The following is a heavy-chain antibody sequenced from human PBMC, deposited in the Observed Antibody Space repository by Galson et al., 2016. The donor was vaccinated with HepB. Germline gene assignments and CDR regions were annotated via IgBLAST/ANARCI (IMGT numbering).Heavy chain of an antibody. V-gene: IGHV3-30*18. D-gene: IGHD2-2*01. Sequence: SLRLSCAASGLTFSSYGIHWVRQAPGKGLEWVAVISHDGNNKFHADSVKGRFTISRDNSKNTLFLQLNSLRAEDTAVYYCAKDPYAVVSRPEYFQHWGQGTLVTVSS. CDR3: AKDPYAVVSRPEYFQH. CDR1: GLTFSSYG. CDR2: ISHDGNNK. J-gene: IGHJ1*01.